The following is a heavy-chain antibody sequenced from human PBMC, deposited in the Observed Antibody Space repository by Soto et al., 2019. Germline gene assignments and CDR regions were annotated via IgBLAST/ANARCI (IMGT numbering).Heavy chain of an antibody. CDR1: GYTFTGYY. CDR2: INPNSGGT. Sequence: ASVKASCKASGYTFTGYYMHWVRQAPGQGLEWMGWINPNSGGTNYAQKFQGWVTMTRDTSISTAYMELSRLRSDDTAVYYCARGVVRGVITDYYYYMDVWGKGTTVTVSS. CDR3: ARGVVRGVITDYYYYMDV. J-gene: IGHJ6*03. V-gene: IGHV1-2*04. D-gene: IGHD3-10*01.